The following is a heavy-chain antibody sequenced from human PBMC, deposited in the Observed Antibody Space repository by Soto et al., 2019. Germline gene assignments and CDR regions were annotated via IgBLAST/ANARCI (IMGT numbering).Heavy chain of an antibody. Sequence: PSETLSLTYDVSGGSFSAYYWSLIRQPPGKGLEWIGEINHSGSTNYNPSLKSRVTISVDTSKNQFSLKLSSVTAADTAVYYCARGQYYYDSSGYYPFDYWGQG. J-gene: IGHJ4*02. V-gene: IGHV4-34*01. CDR2: INHSGST. CDR3: ARGQYYYDSSGYYPFDY. CDR1: GGSFSAYY. D-gene: IGHD3-22*01.